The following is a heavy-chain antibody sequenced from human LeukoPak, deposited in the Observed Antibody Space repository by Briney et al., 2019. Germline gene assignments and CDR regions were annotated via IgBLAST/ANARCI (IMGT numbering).Heavy chain of an antibody. CDR1: GFTFSNYA. V-gene: IGHV3-23*01. D-gene: IGHD2-2*01. J-gene: IGHJ6*03. Sequence: PGGSLRLSCAASGFTFSNYAMNWVRQAPGKGLEWVSGISDSGGSTYYADSVKGRFTISRDNSENTLFLQMNSLRAEDTALYYCAKGTSPQYYYSMDVWGKGTTVTVSS. CDR3: AKGTSPQYYYSMDV. CDR2: ISDSGGST.